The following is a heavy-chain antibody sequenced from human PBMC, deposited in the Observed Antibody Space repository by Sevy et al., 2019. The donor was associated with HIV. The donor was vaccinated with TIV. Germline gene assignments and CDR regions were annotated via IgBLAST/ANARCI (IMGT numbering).Heavy chain of an antibody. CDR1: GFTFTYAW. D-gene: IGHD2-8*02. J-gene: IGHJ6*02. CDR3: STDPIILLLVTDGMDV. Sequence: GGSLRLSCAASGFTFTYAWMTWVRQAPGKGLEWVGRIKSKSNGGTTDYAEPVKGRFIISGDDSKNTPYLQMNSLKTEDTAVYYCSTDPIILLLVTDGMDVWGQGTTVTVSS. CDR2: IKSKSNGGTT. V-gene: IGHV3-15*01.